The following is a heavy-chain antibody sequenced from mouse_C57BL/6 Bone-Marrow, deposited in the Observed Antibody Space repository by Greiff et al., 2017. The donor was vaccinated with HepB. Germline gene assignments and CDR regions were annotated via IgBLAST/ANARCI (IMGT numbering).Heavy chain of an antibody. V-gene: IGHV1-55*01. D-gene: IGHD1-1*01. CDR3: ARPTVGYAMDY. J-gene: IGHJ4*01. CDR2: IYPGSGST. CDR1: GYTFTSYW. Sequence: QVQLKQPGAELVKPGASVKMSCKASGYTFTSYWITWVKQRPGQGLEWIGDIYPGSGSTNYNEKFKSKATLTVDTSSSTAYMQLSSLTSEDSAVYYCARPTVGYAMDYWGQGTSVTVSS.